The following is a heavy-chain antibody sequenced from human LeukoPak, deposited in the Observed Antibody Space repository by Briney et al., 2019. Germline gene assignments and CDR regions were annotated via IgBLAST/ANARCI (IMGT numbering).Heavy chain of an antibody. CDR1: NGSVSSSDYS. V-gene: IGHV4-30-4*01. CDR2: MYYSGSS. Sequence: PSQTLSLTCTVSNGSVSSSDYSWSWVRQPPGRGLEWIGYMYYSGSSYYSPSLKSRVTISVDTSKNRFSLKLSSVTAADTAVYYCARAHYYGSGSPDAFDIWGQGTLVTVFS. D-gene: IGHD3-10*01. J-gene: IGHJ3*02. CDR3: ARAHYYGSGSPDAFDI.